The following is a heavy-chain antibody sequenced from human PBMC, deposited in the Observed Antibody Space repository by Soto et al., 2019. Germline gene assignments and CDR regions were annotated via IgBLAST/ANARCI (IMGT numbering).Heavy chain of an antibody. Sequence: QVLLVQSGAEVKKPGASVRDSCKASGYPFTDYFIHWVRQAPGQGLEWMGRINPRGGSTSYPQKFQGRVTVTTDTSTTTVYMELSSLTSQDTDVFYCARGSGSFVYGMDAWGQGTTVTVSS. D-gene: IGHD3-10*01. V-gene: IGHV1-46*01. J-gene: IGHJ6*02. CDR3: ARGSGSFVYGMDA. CDR1: GYPFTDYF. CDR2: INPRGGST.